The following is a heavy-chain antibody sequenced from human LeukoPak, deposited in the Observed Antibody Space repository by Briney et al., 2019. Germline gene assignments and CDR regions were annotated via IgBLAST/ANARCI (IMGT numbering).Heavy chain of an antibody. D-gene: IGHD6-13*01. CDR3: ARDEGSSWKNWFDP. CDR2: ISSSGSTT. V-gene: IGHV3-48*03. J-gene: IGHJ5*02. CDR1: GFTFSSYE. Sequence: GGSLRLSCAASGFTFSSYEMNWVRQAPGKGLEWVSYISSSGSTTYYADSVKGRFTISRDNAKNSLYLQMNSLRAEDTAVYYCARDEGSSWKNWFDPWGQGTLVTVSS.